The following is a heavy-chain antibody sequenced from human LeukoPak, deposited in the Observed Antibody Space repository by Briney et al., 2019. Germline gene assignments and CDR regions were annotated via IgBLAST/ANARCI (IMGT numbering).Heavy chain of an antibody. CDR3: ARVRMVAASYFDY. Sequence: PGGSLRLSCASSGFTVSSNYMSWVPEAPGRGLEWVSVIYSGCSTYYAVSVKGRFTISRDNSKNTLYIQMNSLRAEDTAVYYCARVRMVAASYFDYWGQGTLVTVSS. CDR1: GFTVSSNY. V-gene: IGHV3-66*01. J-gene: IGHJ4*02. D-gene: IGHD2-15*01. CDR2: IYSGCST.